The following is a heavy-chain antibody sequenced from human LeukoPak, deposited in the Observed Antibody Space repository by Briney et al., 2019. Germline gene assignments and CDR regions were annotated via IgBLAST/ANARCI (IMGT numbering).Heavy chain of an antibody. CDR2: IKQDGSEK. CDR3: AKVVRSSSWYSSMDY. Sequence: GGSLRLSCAASGFTFSSYWMSWVRQAPGKGLEWVANIKQDGSEKYYVDSVKGRFTISRDNAKNTLYLEMNSLRPDDTAVYYCAKVVRSSSWYSSMDYWGQGTMVTVSS. J-gene: IGHJ4*02. V-gene: IGHV3-7*01. D-gene: IGHD6-13*01. CDR1: GFTFSSYW.